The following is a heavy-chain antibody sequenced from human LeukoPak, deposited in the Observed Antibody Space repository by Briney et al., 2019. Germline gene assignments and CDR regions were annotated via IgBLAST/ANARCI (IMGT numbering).Heavy chain of an antibody. J-gene: IGHJ3*02. D-gene: IGHD2-21*01. CDR2: IYYSGST. CDR1: SGSISSYY. V-gene: IGHV4-59*08. Sequence: ASETLSLTCTVSSGSISSYYWTWIRQPPGKGLEWIGYIYYSGSTNYNPSLKSRVTISVDTSKNQSSLKLSSVTAADTAVYYCASSVRVKRGAFDIWGQGTMVTVSS. CDR3: ASSVRVKRGAFDI.